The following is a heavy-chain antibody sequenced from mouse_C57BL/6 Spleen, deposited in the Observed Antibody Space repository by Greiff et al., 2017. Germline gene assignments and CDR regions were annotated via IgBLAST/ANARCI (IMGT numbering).Heavy chain of an antibody. CDR2: ISSGSSTI. Sequence: VKLMESGGGLVKPGGSLKLSCAASGFTFSDYGMHWVRQAPEKGLEWVAYISSGSSTIYYADTVKGRFTISRDNAKNTLFLQMTSLRSEDTAMYYCARPCITTVVRDFDVWGTGTTVTVSS. V-gene: IGHV5-17*01. CDR3: ARPCITTVVRDFDV. J-gene: IGHJ1*03. CDR1: GFTFSDYG. D-gene: IGHD1-1*01.